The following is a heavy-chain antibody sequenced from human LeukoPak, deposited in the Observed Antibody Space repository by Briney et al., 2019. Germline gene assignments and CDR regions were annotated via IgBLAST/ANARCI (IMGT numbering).Heavy chain of an antibody. CDR1: GGSISSGGYS. J-gene: IGHJ5*02. V-gene: IGHV4-30-2*01. CDR2: IYHSGST. Sequence: PSQTLSLTCAVSGGSISSGGYSWSWIRQPPGKGLEWIGYIYHSGSTYYNPSLKSRVTISVDRSKNQFSLKLSSVTAADTAVYYCARGGEDCSGGSCYDWFDPWGQGTLVTVSS. D-gene: IGHD2-15*01. CDR3: ARGGEDCSGGSCYDWFDP.